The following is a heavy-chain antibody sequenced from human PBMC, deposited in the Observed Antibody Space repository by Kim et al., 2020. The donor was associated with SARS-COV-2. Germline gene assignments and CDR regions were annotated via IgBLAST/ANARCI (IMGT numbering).Heavy chain of an antibody. CDR3: ARGHYRYYYGMDV. J-gene: IGHJ6*02. Sequence: YADSVKGRFTISRDNSKNTLYLQMNSLRAEDTAVYYCARGHYRYYYGMDVWGQGTTVTVSS. D-gene: IGHD3-10*01. V-gene: IGHV3-33*01.